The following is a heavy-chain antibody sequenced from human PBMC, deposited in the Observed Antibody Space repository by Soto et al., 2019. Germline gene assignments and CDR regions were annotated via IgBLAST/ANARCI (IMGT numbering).Heavy chain of an antibody. CDR2: ISGYNGNT. CDR3: ARVDYYDRIGYYGY. D-gene: IGHD3-22*01. J-gene: IGHJ4*02. Sequence: QVQLVQSGAEVKKPGASVKVSCKASGYTFTIYGISWVRQAPGQGLEWMGWISGYNGNTDYAQNLQDRVTLTTDASTSSVYMELRSRRSDDTAVYYCARVDYYDRIGYYGYWGQGTLITVSS. V-gene: IGHV1-18*04. CDR1: GYTFTIYG.